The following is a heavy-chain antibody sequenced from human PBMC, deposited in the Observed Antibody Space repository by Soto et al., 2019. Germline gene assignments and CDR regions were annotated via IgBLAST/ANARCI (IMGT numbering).Heavy chain of an antibody. CDR2: IKQDGSEK. Sequence: EVQLVESGGGLVQPGGSLRLSCAASGFTFSSYWMSWVRQAPGKGLEWVANIKQDGSEKYYVDSVKGRFTISRDNAKNSLYLHMNSLRAEDTAVYYCARGRDGYNLDFDYWGQGTLVTVSS. D-gene: IGHD5-12*01. CDR1: GFTFSSYW. J-gene: IGHJ4*02. V-gene: IGHV3-7*01. CDR3: ARGRDGYNLDFDY.